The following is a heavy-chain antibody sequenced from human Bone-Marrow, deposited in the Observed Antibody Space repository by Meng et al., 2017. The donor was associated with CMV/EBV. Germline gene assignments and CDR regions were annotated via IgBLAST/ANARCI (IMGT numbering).Heavy chain of an antibody. V-gene: IGHV1-2*02. CDR1: GYTFTGYY. D-gene: IGHD1-26*01. CDR2: INPNSGGT. CDR3: ARTAGGSYYHFYY. Sequence: ASVKVSCKASGYTFTGYYMHWVRQAPGQGLEWMGWINPNSGGTNYAQKFQGRVTMTRDTSISTAYMELSRLRSDDTAVYYCARTAGGSYYHFYYCGQRTLVAASS. J-gene: IGHJ4*02.